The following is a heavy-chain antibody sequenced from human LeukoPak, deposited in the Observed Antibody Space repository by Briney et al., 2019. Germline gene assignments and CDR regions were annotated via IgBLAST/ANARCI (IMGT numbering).Heavy chain of an antibody. CDR1: GGSISSGGYY. J-gene: IGHJ3*02. V-gene: IGHV4-31*03. CDR3: AREAVMGNAFDI. CDR2: IYYSGST. Sequence: PSQTLSLTCTVSGGSISSGGYYWSWIRQHPRKGLEWIGYIYYSGSTYYNPSLKSRVTISVDTSKNQFSLKLSSVTAADTAVYYCAREAVMGNAFDIWGQGTMVTVSS. D-gene: IGHD3-16*01.